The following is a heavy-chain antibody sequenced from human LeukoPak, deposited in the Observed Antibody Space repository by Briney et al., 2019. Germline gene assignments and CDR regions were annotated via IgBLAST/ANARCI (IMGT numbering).Heavy chain of an antibody. V-gene: IGHV3-7*01. Sequence: GGSLRRSCAASGVTFSSYWMSWIRQAPGKGLEWVANIKQDGSEKYYVDSMRGGFTMSNANAKNSLYLQRNSIGAEATAEYCCARVNQDGYPEVPNWFDPWPQGPLVRVPS. CDR2: IKQDGSEK. J-gene: IGHJ5*02. CDR1: GVTFSSYW. CDR3: ARVNQDGYPEVPNWFDP. D-gene: IGHD5-24*01.